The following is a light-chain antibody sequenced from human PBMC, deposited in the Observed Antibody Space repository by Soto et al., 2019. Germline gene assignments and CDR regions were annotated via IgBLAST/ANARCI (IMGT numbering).Light chain of an antibody. V-gene: IGLV1-44*01. CDR2: SNN. J-gene: IGLJ2*01. CDR3: AAWDDSLNGPE. CDR1: SSNIGSNT. Sequence: QSALTQSPSASGTPRQRVTISCSGSSSNIGSNTVNWYQQLPGTAPKLLIYSNNQRPSGVPDRFSGSKSGTSASLAISGLQSEDEADYYCAAWDDSLNGPEFGGGTQLTV.